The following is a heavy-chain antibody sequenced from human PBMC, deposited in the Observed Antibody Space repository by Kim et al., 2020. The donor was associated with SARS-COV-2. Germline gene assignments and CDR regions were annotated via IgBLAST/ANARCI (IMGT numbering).Heavy chain of an antibody. D-gene: IGHD2-15*01. CDR1: GFTFSSYG. V-gene: IGHV3-33*05. Sequence: GGSLRLSCAASGFTFSSYGMHWVRQAPGKGLEWVAVISYDGSNKYYADSVKGRFTISRDNSKNTLYLQMNSLRAEDTAVYYCARDLAYCSGGSCYSYYY. CDR3: ARDLAYCSGGSCYSYYY. CDR2: ISYDGSNK. J-gene: IGHJ6*03.